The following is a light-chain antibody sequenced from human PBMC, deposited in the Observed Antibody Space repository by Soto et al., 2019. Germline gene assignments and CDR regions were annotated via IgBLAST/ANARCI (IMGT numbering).Light chain of an antibody. CDR1: SSNIGSNY. CDR3: AAWDDSLSGPV. CDR2: RNN. Sequence: QSVLTQPPSASGTPGQRVTISCSGSSSNIGSNYVYWYQQLPGTAPKLLIYRNNQRPLGVPDRFSGSKSDTSASLAISGLRSEDEADYYCAAWDDSLSGPVFGTGTKVTVL. V-gene: IGLV1-47*01. J-gene: IGLJ1*01.